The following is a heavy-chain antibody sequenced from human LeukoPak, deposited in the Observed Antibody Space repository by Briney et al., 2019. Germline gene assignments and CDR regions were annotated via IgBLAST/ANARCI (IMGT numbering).Heavy chain of an antibody. V-gene: IGHV3-23*01. D-gene: IGHD4-11*01. Sequence: PGGSLRLSCTASGFTLSSYAMSWVRQAPGKGLEWVSAISGSGGSTYYADSVKGRFTISRDNSKNTLYLQMNSLRAEDTAVYYCAKDKRTTVTCQFDYWGQGTLVTVSS. CDR2: ISGSGGST. J-gene: IGHJ4*02. CDR1: GFTLSSYA. CDR3: AKDKRTTVTCQFDY.